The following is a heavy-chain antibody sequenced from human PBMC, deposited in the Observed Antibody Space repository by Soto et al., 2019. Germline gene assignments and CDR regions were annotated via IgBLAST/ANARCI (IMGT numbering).Heavy chain of an antibody. CDR2: INTDGSST. Sequence: EVQLVESGGGLVQPGGSLRLSCADSGFSFSSYWMHWLRQGPEKGLVWVSRINTDGSSTNYADSVKGRFTISRDNATGTLYLQMNSLSAEDTAVYYCGRSPGGYDTDCGQGTVVCASS. D-gene: IGHD2-8*02. CDR1: GFSFSSYW. J-gene: IGHJ3*01. V-gene: IGHV3-74*01. CDR3: GRSPGGYDTD.